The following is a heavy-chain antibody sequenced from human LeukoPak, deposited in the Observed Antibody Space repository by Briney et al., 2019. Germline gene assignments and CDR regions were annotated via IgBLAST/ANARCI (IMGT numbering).Heavy chain of an antibody. CDR1: GFSFSTNA. D-gene: IGHD3-10*01. V-gene: IGHV3-20*04. CDR2: INWNGGST. J-gene: IGHJ6*03. Sequence: GGSLRLSCAASGFSFSTNAMAWVRQAPGKGLEWVSGINWNGGSTGYADSVKGRFTISRDNAKNSLYLQMNSLRAEDTALYYCARDGIMGQPESRGYYYMDVWGKGTTVTVSS. CDR3: ARDGIMGQPESRGYYYMDV.